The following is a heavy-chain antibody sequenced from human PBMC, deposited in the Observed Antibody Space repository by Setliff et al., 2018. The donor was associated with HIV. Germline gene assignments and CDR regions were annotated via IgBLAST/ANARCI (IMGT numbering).Heavy chain of an antibody. V-gene: IGHV4-61*09. D-gene: IGHD4-17*01. CDR1: GGSISSGSYY. CDR3: CRSMTTVLEDAFDI. Sequence: TLSLTCTVSGGSISSGSYYWTWIRQPAGKGLEWIGHIYTGGTTNYSPSLKSRVSISADMSKNHFSLNLSSVTAADTAVYYCCRSMTTVLEDAFDIWGQGAMVTVSS. J-gene: IGHJ3*02. CDR2: IYTGGTT.